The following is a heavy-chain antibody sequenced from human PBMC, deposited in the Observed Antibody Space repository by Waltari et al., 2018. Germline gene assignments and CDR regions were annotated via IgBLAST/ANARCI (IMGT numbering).Heavy chain of an antibody. CDR2: IYYSGST. CDR3: ARCTPPDDFWSGYSKGYMDV. J-gene: IGHJ6*03. CDR1: GGSISSGGYY. D-gene: IGHD3-3*01. V-gene: IGHV4-31*03. Sequence: QVQLQESGPGLVKPSQTLSLTCTVSGGSISSGGYYWSWIRQHPGKGLEWIGYIYYSGSTYYNPSLQSRVTISVDTSKNQFSLKLSSVTAADTAVYYCARCTPPDDFWSGYSKGYMDVWGKGTTVTVSS.